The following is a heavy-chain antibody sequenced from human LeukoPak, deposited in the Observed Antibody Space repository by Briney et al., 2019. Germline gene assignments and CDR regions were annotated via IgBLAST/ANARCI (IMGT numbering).Heavy chain of an antibody. CDR2: INPSGDST. D-gene: IGHD2-21*02. Sequence: GASVKVSCKASGYTFTSYDMHWVRQAPGQGLEWMVIINPSGDSTSYAQKFQGRVTMTRDTFTSTVYMELSSLRSEDTAVYYCASVLYCGADCYSGRYFFDYWGQGTLVTVSS. CDR3: ASVLYCGADCYSGRYFFDY. J-gene: IGHJ4*02. V-gene: IGHV1-46*01. CDR1: GYTFTSYD.